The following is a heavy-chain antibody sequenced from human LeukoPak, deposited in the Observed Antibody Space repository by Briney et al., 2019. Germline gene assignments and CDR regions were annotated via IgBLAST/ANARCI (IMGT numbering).Heavy chain of an antibody. CDR2: ISSSVSTI. J-gene: IGHJ4*02. CDR3: ARDRHKYNYDSSGYPPY. D-gene: IGHD3-22*01. V-gene: IGHV3-11*04. Sequence: GGSLRLSCAASGFTFSDYYMSWIRQAPGKGLEWVSYISSSVSTIYYADSVKGRVTIYRDNAKNSLYLQMNSLRAEDTAVYYCARDRHKYNYDSSGYPPYWGQGTLVTVSS. CDR1: GFTFSDYY.